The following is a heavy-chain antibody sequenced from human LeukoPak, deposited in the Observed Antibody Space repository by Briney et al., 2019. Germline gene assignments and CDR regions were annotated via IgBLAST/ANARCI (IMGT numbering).Heavy chain of an antibody. V-gene: IGHV3-30*03. D-gene: IGHD4-23*01. Sequence: PGGSLRLSCAASGFTFSRYGMHWVRQAPGKGLEWVAVISYDGSNKYYADSVKGRFTISRDNSKNTLFLQMNSLRGEDTAVYYCATSRRYGGHDYWGQGTLVTVSS. CDR2: ISYDGSNK. CDR1: GFTFSRYG. CDR3: ATSRRYGGHDY. J-gene: IGHJ4*02.